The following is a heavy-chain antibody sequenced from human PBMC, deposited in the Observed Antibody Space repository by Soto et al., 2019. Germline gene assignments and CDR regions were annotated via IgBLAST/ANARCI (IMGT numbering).Heavy chain of an antibody. CDR2: ISSSGSTI. D-gene: IGHD2-15*01. Sequence: QVQLVESGGGLVKPGGSLRLSCAASGFTFSDYYMSWIHQAPGKGLEWVSYISSSGSTIYYADSVKGRFTISRDNAKNSLYLQMNSLRAEDTAVYYCARAGQGYCSGGSCNNDAFDIWGQGTMVTVSS. V-gene: IGHV3-11*01. CDR1: GFTFSDYY. CDR3: ARAGQGYCSGGSCNNDAFDI. J-gene: IGHJ3*02.